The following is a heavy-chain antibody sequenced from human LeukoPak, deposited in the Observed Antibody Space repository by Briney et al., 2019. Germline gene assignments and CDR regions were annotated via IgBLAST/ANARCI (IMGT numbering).Heavy chain of an antibody. J-gene: IGHJ3*02. CDR1: GGSISSGGYY. Sequence: SETLSLTCTVSGGSISSGGYYWSWIRQHPGKGLEWIGYIYYSGSTYYNPSLKSRVTISVDTSKNQFSLKLSSVTAADTAVYYCARDLGSSGYYDSAFDIWGQGTMVTVSS. D-gene: IGHD3-22*01. CDR2: IYYSGST. CDR3: ARDLGSSGYYDSAFDI. V-gene: IGHV4-31*03.